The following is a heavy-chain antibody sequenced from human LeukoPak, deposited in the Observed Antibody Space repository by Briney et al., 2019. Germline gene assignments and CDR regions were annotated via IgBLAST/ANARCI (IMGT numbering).Heavy chain of an antibody. D-gene: IGHD5-24*01. Sequence: GGSLRLSCAASGFSFSSYAMNWVRQAPGKGLEWVAVISYDGSNKFYADSVKGRFTISRDNSKNTLYLQISSLRAEDTAVYYCARDRGWLDGFDIWGQGTMVTVSS. CDR2: ISYDGSNK. CDR3: ARDRGWLDGFDI. J-gene: IGHJ3*02. V-gene: IGHV3-30-3*01. CDR1: GFSFSSYA.